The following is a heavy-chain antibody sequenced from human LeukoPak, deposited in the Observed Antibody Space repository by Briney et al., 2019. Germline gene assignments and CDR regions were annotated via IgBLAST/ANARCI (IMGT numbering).Heavy chain of an antibody. CDR3: AGVSTMIVVDAFDI. CDR2: IYSGGST. V-gene: IGHV3-53*01. CDR1: GFTVSSNY. Sequence: GGSLRLYCAASGFTVSSNYMSWVRQAAGKGLEWVSVIYSGGSTYYADSVKGRFTISRDNSKNTLYLQMNSLRAEDTAVYYCAGVSTMIVVDAFDIWGQGTMVTVSS. D-gene: IGHD3-22*01. J-gene: IGHJ3*02.